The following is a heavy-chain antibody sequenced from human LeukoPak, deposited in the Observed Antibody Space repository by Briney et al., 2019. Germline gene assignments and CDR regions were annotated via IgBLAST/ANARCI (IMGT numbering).Heavy chain of an antibody. CDR1: GFTFSSYS. Sequence: AGGSLRLSCAASGFTFSSYSMNWVRQAPGKGLEWVSSISSSSSYIYYADSVKGRFTISRDNAKNSLYLQMNSLRAEDTAVYYCARGMSSGRYAVDIWGQGTMVTVSS. V-gene: IGHV3-21*01. J-gene: IGHJ3*02. D-gene: IGHD6-19*01. CDR2: ISSSSSYI. CDR3: ARGMSSGRYAVDI.